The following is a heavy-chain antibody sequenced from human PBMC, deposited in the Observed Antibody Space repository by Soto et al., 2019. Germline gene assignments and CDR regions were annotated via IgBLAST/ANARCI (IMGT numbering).Heavy chain of an antibody. D-gene: IGHD2-8*01. Sequence: PSETLSLTCSVSGGSMSGSGNYWGWIRQPPGKGLEWIGSIFYTGITNYTTSLNNQVTKSIDTSRKQFSLKLTSVTAADTAVYYCARHDRAPDDASLNWFDPWGQGILVTVSS. V-gene: IGHV4-39*01. J-gene: IGHJ5*02. CDR3: ARHDRAPDDASLNWFDP. CDR2: IFYTGIT. CDR1: GGSMSGSGNY.